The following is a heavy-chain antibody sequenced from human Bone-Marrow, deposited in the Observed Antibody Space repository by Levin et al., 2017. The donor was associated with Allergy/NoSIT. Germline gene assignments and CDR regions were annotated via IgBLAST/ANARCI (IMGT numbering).Heavy chain of an antibody. Sequence: SGPTLVKPTQTLTLTCTFSGFSLSTSGVGVGWIRQPPGKALEWLALIYWDDDKRYSPSLKSRLTITKDTSKNQVVLTMTNMDPVDTATYYGAHRLTSGWFRAFDSWGQGTMVTVSS. CDR2: IYWDDDK. CDR1: GFSLSTSGVG. V-gene: IGHV2-5*02. CDR3: AHRLTSGWFRAFDS. J-gene: IGHJ3*02. D-gene: IGHD6-19*01.